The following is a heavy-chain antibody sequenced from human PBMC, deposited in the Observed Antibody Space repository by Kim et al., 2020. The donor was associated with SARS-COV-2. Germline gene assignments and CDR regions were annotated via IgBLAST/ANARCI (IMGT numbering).Heavy chain of an antibody. CDR3: ARAQYYDSSGYYYYYGMDV. J-gene: IGHJ6*02. CDR2: MNPNSGNT. V-gene: IGHV1-8*01. Sequence: ASVKVSCKASGYTFTSYDINWVRQATGQGLEWMGWMNPNSGNTGYAQKFQGRVTMTRNTSISTAYMELSSLRSEDTAVYYCARAQYYDSSGYYYYYGMDVWGQGTTVTVSS. D-gene: IGHD3-22*01. CDR1: GYTFTSYD.